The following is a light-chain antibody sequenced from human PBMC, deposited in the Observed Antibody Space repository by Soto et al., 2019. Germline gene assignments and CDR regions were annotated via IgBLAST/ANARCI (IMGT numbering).Light chain of an antibody. V-gene: IGKV1-16*02. CDR3: LQYHSSPYT. Sequence: DIQMTQSPSSLSASVGDSVTSTCRATQGINNYVAWFQQKAGKAPKSLIYAASSLQGGVPSKFSGSGSGAVFSLTISGLQPEDVATYYFLQYHSSPYTFGQGTKLEIK. CDR2: AAS. J-gene: IGKJ2*01. CDR1: QGINNY.